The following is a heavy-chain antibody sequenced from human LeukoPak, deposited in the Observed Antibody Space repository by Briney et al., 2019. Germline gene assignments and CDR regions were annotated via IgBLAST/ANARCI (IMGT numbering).Heavy chain of an antibody. Sequence: SVKVSCKASGGTFSSYAISWVRQAPGQGLEWMGGIIPIFGTANYAQKFQGRVTITTDESTSTAYMELSSLRSEDPAVYYCARRNRRMVRGVITNWFDPWAQGTLVPVPS. CDR3: ARRNRRMVRGVITNWFDP. CDR1: GGTFSSYA. V-gene: IGHV1-69*05. J-gene: IGHJ5*02. CDR2: IIPIFGTA. D-gene: IGHD3-10*01.